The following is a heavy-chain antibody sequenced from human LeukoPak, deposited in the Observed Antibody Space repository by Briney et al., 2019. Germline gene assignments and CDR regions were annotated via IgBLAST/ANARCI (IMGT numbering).Heavy chain of an antibody. D-gene: IGHD3-22*01. CDR1: GVSISSYY. CDR3: ARDSGFLDY. Sequence: SETLSLTCTVSGVSISSYYWSWIRQPPGKGLEWIGYTYYSGSTNYNPSLKSRVTISVDTSKNQFSLKLSSVTAADTAVYYCARDSGFLDYWGQGTLVTVSS. CDR2: TYYSGST. V-gene: IGHV4-59*01. J-gene: IGHJ4*02.